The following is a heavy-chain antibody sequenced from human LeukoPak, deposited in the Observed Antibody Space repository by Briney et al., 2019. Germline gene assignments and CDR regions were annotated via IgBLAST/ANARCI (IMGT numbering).Heavy chain of an antibody. CDR3: ARDDGRYFDRLGHDAFDI. V-gene: IGHV1-69*13. J-gene: IGHJ3*02. D-gene: IGHD3-9*01. Sequence: ASVKVSCKASGGTFSSYASSWVRQAPGQGLEWMGGIIPIFGTANYAQKFQGRVTITADESTTTAYMELSSLRSKDTAVYYCARDDGRYFDRLGHDAFDIWGQGTLVTVSS. CDR2: IIPIFGTA. CDR1: GGTFSSYA.